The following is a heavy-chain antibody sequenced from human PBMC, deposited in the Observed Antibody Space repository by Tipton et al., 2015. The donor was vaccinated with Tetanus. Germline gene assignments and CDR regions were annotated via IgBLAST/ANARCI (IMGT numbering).Heavy chain of an antibody. V-gene: IGHV3-21*01. J-gene: IGHJ4*02. CDR3: ARADGSGSPHPDY. D-gene: IGHD3-10*01. Sequence: SLRLSCAASGFTFSSYSMNWVRQAPGKGLEWVSSISSSSSYIYYADSVKGRFTISRDNAKNSLYLQMNSLRAEDTAVYYCARADGSGSPHPDYWGQGTLVTVSS. CDR1: GFTFSSYS. CDR2: ISSSSSYI.